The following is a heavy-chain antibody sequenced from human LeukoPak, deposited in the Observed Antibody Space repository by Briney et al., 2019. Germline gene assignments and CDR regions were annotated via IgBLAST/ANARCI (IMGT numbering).Heavy chain of an antibody. CDR2: INPSGGST. D-gene: IGHD4-11*01. J-gene: IGHJ6*03. CDR3: ARVRSNVDGPYYYYYMDV. CDR1: GYTFTSYY. V-gene: IGHV1-46*01. Sequence: ASVKVSCKASGYTFTSYYMRWVRQAPGQGLEWMGIINPSGGSTSYAQKFQGRVTMTRDMSTSTVYMELSSLRSEDTAVYYCARVRSNVDGPYYYYYMDVWGKGTTVTVSS.